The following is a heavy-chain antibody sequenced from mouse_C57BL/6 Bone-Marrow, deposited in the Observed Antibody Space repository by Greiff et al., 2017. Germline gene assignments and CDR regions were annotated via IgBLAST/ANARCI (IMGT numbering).Heavy chain of an antibody. V-gene: IGHV2-3*01. Sequence: QVQLQQSGPGLVAPSQSLSITCPVSGFSLTSYGVSWVRQPPGKGLEWLGVIWGDGSTNYHSALLSRLSISKDNSKSQVFLKLNSLQTDDTATYYCAKKGDGYPLYYYAMDYWGQGTSVTVSS. D-gene: IGHD2-3*01. J-gene: IGHJ4*01. CDR2: IWGDGST. CDR3: AKKGDGYPLYYYAMDY. CDR1: GFSLTSYG.